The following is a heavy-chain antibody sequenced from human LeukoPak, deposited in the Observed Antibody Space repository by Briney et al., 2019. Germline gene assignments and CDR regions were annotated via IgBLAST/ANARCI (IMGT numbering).Heavy chain of an antibody. J-gene: IGHJ4*02. CDR1: GGSISTTNYY. D-gene: IGHD4-17*01. CDR3: ARGRDYGDYGALDY. Sequence: SETLSLTCTVSGGSISTTNYYWGWIRQPPGKGLEWIGSIYHSGSTYYNPSLKSRVTMSVDTSMNQFSLRLNSVTAADTAVYYCARGRDYGDYGALDYWGQGTLVTVSS. V-gene: IGHV4-39*01. CDR2: IYHSGST.